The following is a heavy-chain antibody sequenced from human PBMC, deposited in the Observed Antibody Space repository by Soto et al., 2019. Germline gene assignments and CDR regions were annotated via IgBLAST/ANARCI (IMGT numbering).Heavy chain of an antibody. J-gene: IGHJ4*02. Sequence: SETLSLTCAVYGGSFSGYYWSWIRQPPGKGLEWIGEINHSGSTNYNPSLKSRVTISVDKSKNQFSLKLSSVTAADTAVYYCASSYGNAWYTYWGQGIQVTVSS. CDR1: GGSFSGYY. CDR3: ASSYGNAWYTY. CDR2: INHSGST. V-gene: IGHV4-34*01. D-gene: IGHD6-13*01.